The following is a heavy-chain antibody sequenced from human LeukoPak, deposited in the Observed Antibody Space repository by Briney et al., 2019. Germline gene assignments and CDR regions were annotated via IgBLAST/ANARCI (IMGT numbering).Heavy chain of an antibody. V-gene: IGHV3-30-3*01. CDR2: ISYDGSNK. J-gene: IGHJ4*02. Sequence: GGSLRLSCAASGFTFSSYAMSWVRQAPGEGLEWVAVISYDGSNKYYADSVKGRFTISRDNSKNTLYLQMNSLRAEDTAVYYCARDSGPLDYWGQGTLVTVSS. CDR3: ARDSGPLDY. CDR1: GFTFSSYA.